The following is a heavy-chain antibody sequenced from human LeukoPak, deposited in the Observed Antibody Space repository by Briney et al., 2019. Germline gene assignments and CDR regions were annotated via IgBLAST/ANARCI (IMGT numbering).Heavy chain of an antibody. J-gene: IGHJ5*01. V-gene: IGHV1-69*05. CDR1: GGTFSSYA. D-gene: IGHD1-7*01. Sequence: ASVKVSCKASGGTFSSYAISWVRQAPGQGLEWMGGIIPIFGTANYAQKLQGRVTMTTDTSTSTAYMELRSLRSDDTAVYYCARGGTGTTGRNWFDSWGQGTLVTVSS. CDR3: ARGGTGTTGRNWFDS. CDR2: IIPIFGTA.